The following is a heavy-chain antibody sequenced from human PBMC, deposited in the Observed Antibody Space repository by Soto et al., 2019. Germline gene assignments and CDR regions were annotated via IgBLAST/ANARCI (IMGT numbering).Heavy chain of an antibody. V-gene: IGHV4-59*08. D-gene: IGHD6-6*01. CDR2: IYYSGST. Sequence: NPSETLSLTCTVSGGSISSYYWSWIRQPPGKGLEWIGYIYYSGSTNYNPSLKSRVTISVDTSKNQFSLKLSSVTAADTAVYYCARLGYSSSSSYYYYYMDVWGKGTTVTVSS. CDR1: GGSISSYY. CDR3: ARLGYSSSSSYYYYYMDV. J-gene: IGHJ6*03.